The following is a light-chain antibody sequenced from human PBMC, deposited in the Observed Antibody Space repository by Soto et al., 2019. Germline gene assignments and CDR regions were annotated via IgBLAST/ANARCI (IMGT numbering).Light chain of an antibody. CDR2: DAS. J-gene: IGKJ4*01. Sequence: EIVLTQSPATLSLSPGERATLSCRASQSVSSYLAWYQQKPGQAPRLLIYDASNRATAIPARFSGSGSGMDFTLTISSLEPDDFAVYYCQQRSDWPSTYGGGTKVQIK. CDR1: QSVSSY. V-gene: IGKV3-11*01. CDR3: QQRSDWPST.